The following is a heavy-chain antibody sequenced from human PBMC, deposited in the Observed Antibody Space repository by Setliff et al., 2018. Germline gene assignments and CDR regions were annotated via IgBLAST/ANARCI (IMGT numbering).Heavy chain of an antibody. CDR3: VKVRPPAYYYDTSSYSYDY. CDR1: GYAFTSYA. Sequence: GASVKVSCKASGYAFTSYAMHWVRQAPGQRLEWMGWINAGDGNTKYSQNFHGRVTITRDTSANILYMDLSSLRSEDTAVYYCVKVRPPAYYYDTSSYSYDYWGQGTLVTVSS. J-gene: IGHJ4*02. D-gene: IGHD3-22*01. CDR2: INAGDGNT. V-gene: IGHV1-3*01.